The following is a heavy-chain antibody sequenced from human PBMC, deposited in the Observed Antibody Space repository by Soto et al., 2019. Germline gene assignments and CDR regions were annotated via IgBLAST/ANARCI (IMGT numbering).Heavy chain of an antibody. CDR3: ARDLGTGYYYGMDV. V-gene: IGHV3-33*01. J-gene: IGHJ6*02. Sequence: AGGSLRLSCAASGFTFSSYGMHWVRQAPGKGLEWVAVIWYDGSNKYYADSVKGRFTISRDNSKNTLYLQMNSLRAEDTAVYYCARDLGTGYYYGMDVWGQGTTVTVSS. D-gene: IGHD5-18*01. CDR1: GFTFSSYG. CDR2: IWYDGSNK.